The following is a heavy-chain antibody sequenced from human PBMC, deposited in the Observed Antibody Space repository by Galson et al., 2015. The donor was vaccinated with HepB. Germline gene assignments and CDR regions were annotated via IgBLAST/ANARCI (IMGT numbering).Heavy chain of an antibody. CDR1: GGSISSSSYY. Sequence: ETLSLTCTVSGGSISSSSYYWGWIRQPPGKGLEWIGSIYYSGSTYYNPSLKSRVTISVDTSKNQFSLKLSSVTAADTAVYYCARDLLSSRRDGYTYDYWGQGTLVTVSS. CDR2: IYYSGST. D-gene: IGHD5-24*01. V-gene: IGHV4-39*07. CDR3: ARDLLSSRRDGYTYDY. J-gene: IGHJ4*02.